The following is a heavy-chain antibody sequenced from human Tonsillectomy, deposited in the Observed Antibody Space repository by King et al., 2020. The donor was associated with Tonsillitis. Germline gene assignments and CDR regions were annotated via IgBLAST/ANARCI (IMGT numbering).Heavy chain of an antibody. V-gene: IGHV5-10-1*03. CDR1: EYSFTSIW. CDR2: IDPSDSST. D-gene: IGHD2-8*01. CDR3: ARPGVGDAFDI. J-gene: IGHJ3*02. Sequence: QLVQSGAEVKKPGESLRISCKGSEYSFTSIWINWVRQMPGKGLEWMGRIDPSDSSTNYSPSFQGHVTISADKSISTAYLQWSSLKASDTAMYYCARPGVGDAFDIWGQGTMVTVSS.